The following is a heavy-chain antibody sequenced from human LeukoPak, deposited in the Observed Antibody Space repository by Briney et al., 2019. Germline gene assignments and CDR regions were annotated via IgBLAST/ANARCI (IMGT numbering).Heavy chain of an antibody. CDR3: ARDRYDFWSGYEQSGDAFDI. D-gene: IGHD3-3*01. V-gene: IGHV4-61*02. Sequence: PSETLSLTCTVSGGSISSGSYYWSWTRQPAGKGLEWIGRIYTSGSTNYNPSLKSRVTISVDTSKNQFSLKLSSVTAADTAVYYCARDRYDFWSGYEQSGDAFDIWGQGTMVTVSS. CDR2: IYTSGST. CDR1: GGSISSGSYY. J-gene: IGHJ3*02.